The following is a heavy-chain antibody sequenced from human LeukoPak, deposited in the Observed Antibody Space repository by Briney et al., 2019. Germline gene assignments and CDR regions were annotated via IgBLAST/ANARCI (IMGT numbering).Heavy chain of an antibody. CDR1: GGTFSSYA. D-gene: IGHD3-22*01. CDR2: IIPIFGTA. Sequence: SVKVSCXASGGTFSSYAISWVRQAPGQGLEWMGGIIPIFGTANYAQKFQGRVTITTDESTSTAYMELSSLRSEDTAVYYCARTYYYDSYFDYWGREPWSPSPQ. CDR3: ARTYYYDSYFDY. V-gene: IGHV1-69*05. J-gene: IGHJ4*02.